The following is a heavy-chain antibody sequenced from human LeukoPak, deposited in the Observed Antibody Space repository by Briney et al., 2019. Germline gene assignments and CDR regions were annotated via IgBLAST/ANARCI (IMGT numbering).Heavy chain of an antibody. V-gene: IGHV3-30*03. CDR2: ISYDGSNK. J-gene: IGHJ4*02. CDR1: GFTFSSYG. D-gene: IGHD6-19*01. CDR3: ARVYSSGWDRYYFDY. Sequence: GGSLRLSCAASGFTFSSYGMHWVRQAPGKGLEWVAVISYDGSNKYYADSVKGRFTISRDNSKNTLYLQMNSLRAEDTAVYYCARVYSSGWDRYYFDYWGQGTLVTVSS.